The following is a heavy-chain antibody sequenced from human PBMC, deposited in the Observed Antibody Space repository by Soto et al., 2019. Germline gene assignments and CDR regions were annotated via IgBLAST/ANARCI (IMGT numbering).Heavy chain of an antibody. V-gene: IGHV3-43D*03. Sequence: GGSLRLSCAASGFTFDDYAMHWVRQAPGKGLEWVSLISWDGGSTYYADSVKGRFTISRDNSKNSLYLQMNSLRAEDTALYYCAKDYCSGGSCYFDYWGQGTLVTVSS. CDR1: GFTFDDYA. J-gene: IGHJ4*02. CDR2: ISWDGGST. CDR3: AKDYCSGGSCYFDY. D-gene: IGHD2-15*01.